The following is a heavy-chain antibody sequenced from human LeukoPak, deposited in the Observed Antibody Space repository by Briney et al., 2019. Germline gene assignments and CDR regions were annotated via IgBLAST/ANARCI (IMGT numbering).Heavy chain of an antibody. J-gene: IGHJ6*02. Sequence: GSLRLSCAASGFTFSSYAMSWVRQAPGKGLEWIGEINHSGSTNYNPSLKSRVTISVDTSKNQFSLKLSSVTAADTAVYYCARGEVLLWFGRESLCGMDVWGQGTTVTVSS. CDR1: GFTFSSYA. V-gene: IGHV4-34*01. CDR3: ARGEVLLWFGRESLCGMDV. D-gene: IGHD3-10*01. CDR2: INHSGST.